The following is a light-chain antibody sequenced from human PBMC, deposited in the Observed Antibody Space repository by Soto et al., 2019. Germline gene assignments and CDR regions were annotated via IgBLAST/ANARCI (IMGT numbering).Light chain of an antibody. CDR2: EVN. CDR3: ISYTRSSTWV. J-gene: IGLJ3*02. V-gene: IGLV2-14*01. CDR1: SSDVGGYKY. Sequence: QSVLTQPASASGSPGQSITISCTGTSSDVGGYKYVSWCQQHPGNAPKLILYEVNIRPSGVSNRFSGSKSGNTASLTISGLQAEDEAHYYCISYTRSSTWVFGGGTQLT.